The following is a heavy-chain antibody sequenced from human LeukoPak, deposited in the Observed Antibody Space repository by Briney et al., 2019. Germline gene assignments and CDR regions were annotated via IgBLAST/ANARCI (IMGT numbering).Heavy chain of an antibody. D-gene: IGHD7-27*01. CDR1: GFTFSSYA. CDR2: ISSNGGST. V-gene: IGHV3-64*01. CDR3: ARASGTGDVSGFDY. Sequence: GGSLRLSCAASGFTFSSYAMHWVRQAPGKGLEYVSAISSNGGSTYYANSVKGRFTISRDNSKNTLYLQMGSLRAEDMAVYYCARASGTGDVSGFDYWGQGTLVTVSS. J-gene: IGHJ4*02.